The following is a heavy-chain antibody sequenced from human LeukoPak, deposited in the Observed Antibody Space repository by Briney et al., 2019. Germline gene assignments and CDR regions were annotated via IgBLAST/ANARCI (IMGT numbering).Heavy chain of an antibody. D-gene: IGHD3-16*01. Sequence: GGSLRLSCAASGFTFSSYGMHWVRQAPGKGLEWVAVISFDATNKYYADSVRGRFTISRDNAKNTLFLQMNSLRAEDSAVYYCGREYVWGSLDSWGQGTLVTVSS. CDR2: ISFDATNK. V-gene: IGHV3-30*03. CDR3: GREYVWGSLDS. J-gene: IGHJ4*02. CDR1: GFTFSSYG.